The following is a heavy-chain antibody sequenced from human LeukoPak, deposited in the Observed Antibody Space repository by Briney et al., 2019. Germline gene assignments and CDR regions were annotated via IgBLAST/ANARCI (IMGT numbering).Heavy chain of an antibody. J-gene: IGHJ3*02. CDR1: GGSISSYY. D-gene: IGHD4-23*01. CDR3: ARHNSPEYSYFDI. Sequence: KPSETLSLTCTVSGGSISSYYWSWIRQPPGKGLEWIGYIYYSGSTNYNPSLKSRVTISVDTSKNQFSLKLSSVTAADTAVYYCARHNSPEYSYFDIWGQGTMVTVSS. V-gene: IGHV4-59*08. CDR2: IYYSGST.